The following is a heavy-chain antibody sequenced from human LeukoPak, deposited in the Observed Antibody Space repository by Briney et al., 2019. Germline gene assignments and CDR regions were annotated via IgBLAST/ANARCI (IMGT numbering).Heavy chain of an antibody. J-gene: IGHJ4*02. CDR3: ARKENVYYYFDY. V-gene: IGHV4-28*01. CDR2: IYHSGTT. D-gene: IGHD3-10*01. CDR1: GYSITSSSW. Sequence: SDTQSLTCAVSGYSITSSSWRCWIRQPPGKGLGWIGYIYHSGTTYYNPSLQSRVTMSVDTSKNQFSLKLSSVTAVDTAVYYCARKENVYYYFDYWGQGTLVTVSS.